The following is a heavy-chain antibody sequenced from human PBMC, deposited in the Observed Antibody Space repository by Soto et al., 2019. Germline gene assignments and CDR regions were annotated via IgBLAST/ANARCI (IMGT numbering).Heavy chain of an antibody. D-gene: IGHD2-21*02. V-gene: IGHV4-31*03. CDR3: ARGGVVTAIIETWFDP. CDR2: IYYSGST. J-gene: IGHJ5*02. Sequence: PSETLSLTCTVSGGSISSGGYYWSWIRQHPGKGLEWIGYIYYSGSTYYNPSLKSRVTISVDTSKNQFSLKLSSVTAADTAVYYCARGGVVTAIIETWFDPWGQGTLVTVSS. CDR1: GGSISSGGYY.